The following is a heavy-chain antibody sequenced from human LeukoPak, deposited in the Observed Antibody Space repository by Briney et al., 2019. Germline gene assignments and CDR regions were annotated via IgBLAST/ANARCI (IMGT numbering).Heavy chain of an antibody. CDR3: ARDGWSLGP. J-gene: IGHJ5*02. D-gene: IGHD2-8*01. CDR2: INPNSGGT. Sequence: ASVKVSCKASGYTFTGYYMHWVRQAPGQGLEWMGWINPNSGGTNYAQKFQDRDTLTADTSTSTVYMELRSLRSDDTAVYYCARDGWSLGPWGQGTLVTVSS. CDR1: GYTFTGYY. V-gene: IGHV1-2*02.